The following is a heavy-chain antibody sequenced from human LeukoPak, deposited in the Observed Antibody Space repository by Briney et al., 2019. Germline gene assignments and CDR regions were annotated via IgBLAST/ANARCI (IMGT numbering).Heavy chain of an antibody. CDR3: VGGYCSSTSCPRGDAFDI. D-gene: IGHD2-2*01. CDR2: IYYSGST. J-gene: IGHJ3*02. Sequence: SETLSLTCTVSGGSISSSSYYWGWIRQPPGKGLEWIGSIYYSGSTYYNPSLKSRLTISVDTSKNQFSLKLSSVTAADTAVYYCVGGYCSSTSCPRGDAFDIWGQGTMVTVSS. CDR1: GGSISSSSYY. V-gene: IGHV4-39*01.